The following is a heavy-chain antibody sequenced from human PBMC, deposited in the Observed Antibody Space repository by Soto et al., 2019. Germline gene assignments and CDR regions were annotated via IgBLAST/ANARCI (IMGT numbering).Heavy chain of an antibody. J-gene: IGHJ4*02. Sequence: DVQLLESGAGLVQPGGSLRLSCAASGFTFSNYTMAWVCQAPGRGLEWVSIISTSGFTTFYADSVKGRFTISRDNSKDTVFLLMNSLRAEDTAVYYCAKGSGYCLAGTCYRYFDYWGQGNLVTVSS. CDR1: GFTFSNYT. V-gene: IGHV3-23*01. D-gene: IGHD2-15*01. CDR2: ISTSGFTT. CDR3: AKGSGYCLAGTCYRYFDY.